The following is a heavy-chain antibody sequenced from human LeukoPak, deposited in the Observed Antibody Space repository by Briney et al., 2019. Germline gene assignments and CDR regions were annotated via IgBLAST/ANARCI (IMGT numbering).Heavy chain of an antibody. V-gene: IGHV3-30*01. J-gene: IGHJ5*02. CDR2: ISYDGSNK. CDR1: GFTFSSYA. Sequence: GGSLRLSCAASGFTFSSYAMHWVRQAPGKGLEWVAVISYDGSNKYYADSVKGRFTISRDNSKNTLYLQMNSLRAEDTAVYYCARSWNLNWFDPWGQGTLVTVSS. CDR3: ARSWNLNWFDP. D-gene: IGHD1-1*01.